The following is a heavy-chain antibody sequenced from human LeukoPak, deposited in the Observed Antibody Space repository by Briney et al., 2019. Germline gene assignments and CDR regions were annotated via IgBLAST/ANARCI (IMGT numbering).Heavy chain of an antibody. Sequence: SGPTLVNPTRTLTLTCTSSGFSLSTSGVGVGWIRQPPGKALEWLALIYWNDDKRYSPSLKSRLTITKDTSKNQVVLTMTNMDPVDTATYYCAHRGYSYGYSFTRYYYGMDVWGQGTTVTVSS. J-gene: IGHJ6*02. V-gene: IGHV2-5*01. CDR3: AHRGYSYGYSFTRYYYGMDV. CDR1: GFSLSTSGVG. CDR2: IYWNDDK. D-gene: IGHD5-18*01.